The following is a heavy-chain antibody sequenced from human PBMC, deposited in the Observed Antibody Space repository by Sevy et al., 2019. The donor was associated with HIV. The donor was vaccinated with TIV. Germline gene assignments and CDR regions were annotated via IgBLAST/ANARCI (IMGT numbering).Heavy chain of an antibody. CDR3: AKDFDWSSGY. CDR2: IDPDGTRT. V-gene: IGHV3-74*01. Sequence: GGSLRLSCEASGFTFSSYWMHWVRQVPGKGLVWVSRIDPDGTRTSYVDSVKGRFTISRDNAKNRLYLQMNSLRGEDTSVYYCAKDFDWSSGYWGQGPLVTVSS. CDR1: GFTFSSYW. D-gene: IGHD3-9*01. J-gene: IGHJ4*02.